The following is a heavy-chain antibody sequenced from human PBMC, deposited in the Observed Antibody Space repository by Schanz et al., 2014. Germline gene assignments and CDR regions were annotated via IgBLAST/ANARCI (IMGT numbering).Heavy chain of an antibody. CDR1: GYTFVCYY. V-gene: IGHV1-2*02. CDR2: INPDSGDT. Sequence: QVQLVQSGPEVKKPGASVRVSCQASGYTFVCYYIHWLRQAPGQGLEWMGWINPDSGDTNYVQNFQGRVTMTRDTSITTAYMDLSRLTSDDTAVYYCARVYRWQHILGHFDSWGQGSLXTVSS. J-gene: IGHJ4*02. CDR3: ARVYRWQHILGHFDS. D-gene: IGHD6-13*01.